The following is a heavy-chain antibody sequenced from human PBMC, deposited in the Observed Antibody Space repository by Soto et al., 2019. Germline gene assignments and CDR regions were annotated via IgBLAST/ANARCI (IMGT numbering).Heavy chain of an antibody. J-gene: IGHJ4*02. CDR3: AKRRGAGGHFDY. V-gene: IGHV3-23*01. CDR2: VSIGGST. CDR1: GFTFSSYA. D-gene: IGHD2-15*01. Sequence: GSLRLSFAASGFTFSSYAVGWVRQGPGKGLEWVAVVSIGGSTHYADSVRGRFTISRDNSKNTLSLQMNSLTAEDTAVYFCAKRRGAGGHFDYWGQGALVTVSS.